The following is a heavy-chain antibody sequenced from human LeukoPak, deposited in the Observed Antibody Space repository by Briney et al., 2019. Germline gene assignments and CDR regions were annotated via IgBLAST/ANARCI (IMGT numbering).Heavy chain of an antibody. CDR2: IYSSGNT. D-gene: IGHD5-12*01. CDR1: GGSFSGYY. Sequence: SETLSLTCAVYGGSFSGYYGSGIRQPPGKGLEWIGNIYSSGNTYYNASLKSRVTMYIDTSKNQFSLKLSSVTAADTAMYYCAKSNGYGLIDYWGQGTLVTVSS. CDR3: AKSNGYGLIDY. J-gene: IGHJ4*02. V-gene: IGHV4-34*01.